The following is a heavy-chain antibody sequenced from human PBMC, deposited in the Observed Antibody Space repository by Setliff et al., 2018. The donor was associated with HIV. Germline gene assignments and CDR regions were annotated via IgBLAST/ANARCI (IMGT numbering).Heavy chain of an antibody. V-gene: IGHV4-39*07. CDR3: ARDPGGIVATIPDY. D-gene: IGHD5-12*01. CDR2: IYHSGST. J-gene: IGHJ4*02. Sequence: SETLSLTCTVSGGSISSSSYYWGWIRQPPGKGLEWIGSIYHSGSTYYNPSLKSRVTISVDTSKNQFSLKLSSVTAANTAVYYCARDPGGIVATIPDYWGQGTLVTVSS. CDR1: GGSISSSSYY.